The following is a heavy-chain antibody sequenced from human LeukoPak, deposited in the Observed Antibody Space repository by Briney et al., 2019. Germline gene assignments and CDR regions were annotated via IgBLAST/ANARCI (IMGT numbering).Heavy chain of an antibody. D-gene: IGHD3-3*01. CDR2: IFYSGST. V-gene: IGHV4-39*01. CDR1: GGSIRSTSHY. J-gene: IGHJ4*02. Sequence: KSSETLSLTCTVSGGSIRSTSHYWAWIRQPPGKGLEWIGSIFYSGSTYYNPSLKSRVTMFVDMSKNQFSLKLNSVTAADTAVYYCARHGVYSGGAFDYWGQGTLVTVSS. CDR3: ARHGVYSGGAFDY.